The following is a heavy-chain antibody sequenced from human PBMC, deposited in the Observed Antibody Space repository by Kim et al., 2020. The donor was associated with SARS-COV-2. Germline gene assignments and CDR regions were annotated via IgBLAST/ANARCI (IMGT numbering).Heavy chain of an antibody. J-gene: IGHJ6*02. V-gene: IGHV3-33*05. CDR1: GFTFSSYG. CDR3: ARGKPGYSGYFAPFPGYYYGMDG. D-gene: IGHD5-12*01. Sequence: GGSLRLSCAASGFTFSSYGMHWVRQAPGKGLEWVAVISYDGSNKYYADSVKGRFTISRDNSKNTLYLQMNSLRAEDTAVYYCARGKPGYSGYFAPFPGYYYGMDGWGQGTTVTVSS. CDR2: ISYDGSNK.